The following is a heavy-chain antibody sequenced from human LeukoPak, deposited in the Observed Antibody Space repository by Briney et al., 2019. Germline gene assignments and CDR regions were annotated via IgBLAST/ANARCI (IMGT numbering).Heavy chain of an antibody. Sequence: GGSLRLSCAASGFTFSSYGMPWVRQAPGKGLEWVAVISYDGSNKYYADSVKGRFTISRDNSKNTLYLQMNSLRAEDTAVYYCAKDIWFGESAVDYWGQGTLVTVSS. V-gene: IGHV3-30*18. D-gene: IGHD3-10*01. J-gene: IGHJ4*02. CDR2: ISYDGSNK. CDR3: AKDIWFGESAVDY. CDR1: GFTFSSYG.